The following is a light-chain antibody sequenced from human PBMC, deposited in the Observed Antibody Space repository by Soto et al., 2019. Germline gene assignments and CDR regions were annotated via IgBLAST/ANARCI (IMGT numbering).Light chain of an antibody. CDR2: GST. CDR3: QSYDSSLSGFYV. CDR1: SSNIGAGYD. Sequence: QAVVTQPPSVSGAPGQRVTISCTGSSSNIGAGYDVHWYQQLPGTVPKLLIYGSTNRPSGVPDRFSGSKSGTSASLAITGLQAEDEADYYCQSYDSSLSGFYVFGSGTKVTVL. J-gene: IGLJ1*01. V-gene: IGLV1-40*01.